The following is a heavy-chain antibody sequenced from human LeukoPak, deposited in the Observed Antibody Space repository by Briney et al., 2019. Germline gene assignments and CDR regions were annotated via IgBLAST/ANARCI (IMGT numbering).Heavy chain of an antibody. V-gene: IGHV4-59*12. J-gene: IGHJ4*02. D-gene: IGHD6-6*01. CDR3: ARDSGSSPFDY. Sequence: SETLSLTCTVSGGSISSYYWSWIRQPPGNGLEWIGYIYYSGSTYYNPSLKSRVTISVDTSKNQFSLKLSSVTAADTAVYYCARDSGSSPFDYWGQGTLVTVSS. CDR1: GGSISSYY. CDR2: IYYSGST.